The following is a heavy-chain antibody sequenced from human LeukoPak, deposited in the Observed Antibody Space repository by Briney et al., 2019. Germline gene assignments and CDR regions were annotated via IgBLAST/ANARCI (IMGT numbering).Heavy chain of an antibody. CDR2: ISSSGSTI. V-gene: IGHV3-48*03. CDR1: GFTFSSYE. Sequence: PGGSLRLSCAASGFTFSSYEMNWVRQAPGKGLEWVSYISSSGSTIYYADSVKGRFTISRDNAKNSLYLQMNSLRAEDTAVYYCARESYDIWSGYIDYWGQGTLVTVSS. D-gene: IGHD3-3*01. J-gene: IGHJ4*02. CDR3: ARESYDIWSGYIDY.